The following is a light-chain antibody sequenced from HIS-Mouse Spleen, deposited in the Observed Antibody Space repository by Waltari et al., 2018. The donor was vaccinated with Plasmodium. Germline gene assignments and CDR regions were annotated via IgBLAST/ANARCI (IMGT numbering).Light chain of an antibody. V-gene: IGLV2-14*03. CDR2: DVS. Sequence: QSALTPPASVSGPPGQSITLSCTGTSRDVGGYHYVPWSQQHPGKAPKLMIYDVSNRPSGVSNRFSGSKSGNTASLTISGLQAEDEADYYCSSYTSSSTLVFGGGTKLTVL. J-gene: IGLJ2*01. CDR3: SSYTSSSTLV. CDR1: SRDVGGYHY.